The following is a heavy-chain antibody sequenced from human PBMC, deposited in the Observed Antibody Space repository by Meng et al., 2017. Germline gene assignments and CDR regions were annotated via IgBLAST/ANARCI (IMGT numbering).Heavy chain of an antibody. CDR3: ARDFDY. V-gene: IGHV3-30*16. Sequence: QVQVVESGGDVVPPRRSLTLSCAASGFIFSNYEMHWVRQAPGKGLEWVACITKDGSRKYYLGSVRGRFTISRDNSKNTLYLEMNSLRSEDTALYYCARDFDYWGQGTLVTVSS. CDR2: ITKDGSRK. J-gene: IGHJ4*02. CDR1: GFIFSNYE.